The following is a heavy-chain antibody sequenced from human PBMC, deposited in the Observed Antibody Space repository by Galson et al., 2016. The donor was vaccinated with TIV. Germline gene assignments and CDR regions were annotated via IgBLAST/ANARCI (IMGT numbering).Heavy chain of an antibody. CDR3: ARSGEYGDY. V-gene: IGHV1-8*02. D-gene: IGHD4-17*01. Sequence: SVKVSCKASGYTFTSYDINWVRQATGQGLEWMGWMNPNSGNTGYAQKFRGRVTMTRNTSVRTAYMELSSLRSEETDVYYCARSGEYGDYWGQGTLVTVSS. CDR1: GYTFTSYD. CDR2: MNPNSGNT. J-gene: IGHJ4*02.